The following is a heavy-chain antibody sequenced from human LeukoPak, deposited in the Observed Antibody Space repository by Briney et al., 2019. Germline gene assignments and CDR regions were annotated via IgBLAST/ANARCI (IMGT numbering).Heavy chain of an antibody. D-gene: IGHD5-18*01. V-gene: IGHV4-31*03. CDR1: GGSIKGGGFF. CDR3: ARDHGRSYNYGSDALDT. Sequence: SQTLSLTCSVSGGSIKGGGFFWNWVPQHPGKGLEWIGHIYYSGSTSYNPSVKSRVTISVDTSKNQFSLKLTSVTAADTAMYYCARDHGRSYNYGSDALDTWGQGTLVIVSA. J-gene: IGHJ3*02. CDR2: IYYSGST.